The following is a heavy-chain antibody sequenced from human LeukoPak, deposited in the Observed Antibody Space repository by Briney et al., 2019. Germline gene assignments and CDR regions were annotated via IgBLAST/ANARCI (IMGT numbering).Heavy chain of an antibody. CDR3: ARLYYYDSSGYYDY. CDR1: GYTFTGYY. J-gene: IGHJ4*02. CDR2: INPNSGGT. D-gene: IGHD3-22*01. Sequence: ASVKVSCKASGYTFTGYYMHWVRQAPGQGLEWMGRINPNSGGTNYAQKFQGRVTMTRDTSISTAYMERSRLGSDGTAGYYLARLYYYDSSGYYDYWGQGSLVTVSS. V-gene: IGHV1-2*06.